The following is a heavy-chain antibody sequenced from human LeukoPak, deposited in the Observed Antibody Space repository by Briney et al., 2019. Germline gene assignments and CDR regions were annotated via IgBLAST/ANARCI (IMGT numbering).Heavy chain of an antibody. CDR2: IYYSGST. J-gene: IGHJ6*03. CDR1: GGSISSSSYY. D-gene: IGHD3-16*01. Sequence: SETLSLTCTVSGGSISSSSYYWGWIRQPPGKGLEWIGSIYYSGSTYYNPSLKSRVTISVDTSKNQFPLRLSSVTAADTAVYYCARVGGFIYYYYDYYMDVWGKGTAVTVSS. V-gene: IGHV4-39*06. CDR3: ARVGGFIYYYYDYYMDV.